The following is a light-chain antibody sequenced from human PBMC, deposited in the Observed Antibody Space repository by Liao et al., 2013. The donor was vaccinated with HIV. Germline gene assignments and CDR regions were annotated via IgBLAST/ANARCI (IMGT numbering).Light chain of an antibody. V-gene: IGLV3-1*01. CDR2: QDS. J-gene: IGLJ1*01. CDR1: KLGDKY. Sequence: YELTQPPSVSVSPGQTASITCSGDKLGDKYACWYQQKPGQSPVLVIYQDSKRPSGIPERFSGSNSGNTATLTISGAQAMDEGDYYCQAWDRGMGVFGTGTKVTVL. CDR3: QAWDRGMGV.